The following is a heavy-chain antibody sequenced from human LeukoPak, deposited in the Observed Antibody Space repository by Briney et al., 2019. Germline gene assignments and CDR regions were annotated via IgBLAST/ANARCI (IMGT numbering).Heavy chain of an antibody. V-gene: IGHV3-66*01. CDR1: GFTVSSSY. CDR3: ARDRRDGYCLGH. J-gene: IGHJ4*02. D-gene: IGHD2-2*03. CDR2: IYSGGTT. Sequence: GGSLRLSCTGSGFTVSSSYMCWVRQTPGKGLEWVSGIYSGGTTYYADSVKGRVTISRDGSKNTVYLQMNSLRAEDTAVYYCARDRRDGYCLGHWGQGTLVTVSS.